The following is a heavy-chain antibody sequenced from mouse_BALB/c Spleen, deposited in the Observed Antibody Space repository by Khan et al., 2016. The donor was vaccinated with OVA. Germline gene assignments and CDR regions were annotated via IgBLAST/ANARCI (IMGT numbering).Heavy chain of an antibody. J-gene: IGHJ3*01. CDR1: GFTFSDYY. V-gene: IGHV5-4*02. D-gene: IGHD2-1*01. Sequence: EVELVESGGGLVKPGGSLKLSCAASGFTFSDYYMYWVRQTPEKRLEWVATISDGGSYTYYPDSVKGRFTISRDDAKNNLNLQMNSLKSEDTAMYYCARGFYGNPFAYWGQGTLVTVSA. CDR3: ARGFYGNPFAY. CDR2: ISDGGSYT.